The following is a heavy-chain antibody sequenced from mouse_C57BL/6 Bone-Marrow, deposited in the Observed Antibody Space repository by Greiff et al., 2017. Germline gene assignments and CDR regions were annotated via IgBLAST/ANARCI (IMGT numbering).Heavy chain of an antibody. CDR2: ISSGGSYT. J-gene: IGHJ4*01. Sequence: EVQGVESGGDLLKPGGSLKLSCAASGFTFSSYGMSWVRQTPDKRLEWVATISSGGSYTYYPDSVKGRFTISRDNAKNTLYLQMSSLKSEDTAMYYCARTTTVVDYAMDYCGQGTSVTVSS. CDR1: GFTFSSYG. D-gene: IGHD1-1*01. V-gene: IGHV5-6*01. CDR3: ARTTTVVDYAMDY.